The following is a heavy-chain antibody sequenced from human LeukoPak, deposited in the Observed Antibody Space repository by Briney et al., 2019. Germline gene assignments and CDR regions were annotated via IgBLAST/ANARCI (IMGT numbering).Heavy chain of an antibody. J-gene: IGHJ4*02. Sequence: GGSLRLSCAASGFTFSTYGMHWVRQAPGKGLEWVAFIRYDGSNKYYADSVKGRFTISRDNSKNTLYLQMNSLRAEDTAVYYCAKDLDCSGGSCNNWGQGTLVTVSS. CDR2: IRYDGSNK. CDR3: AKDLDCSGGSCNN. CDR1: GFTFSTYG. D-gene: IGHD2-15*01. V-gene: IGHV3-30*02.